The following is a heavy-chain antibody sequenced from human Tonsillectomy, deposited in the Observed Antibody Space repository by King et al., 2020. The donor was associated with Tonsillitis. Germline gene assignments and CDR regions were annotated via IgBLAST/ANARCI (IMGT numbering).Heavy chain of an antibody. Sequence: VQLVESGGGLVQPGRSLRLDCAASGFTFDDHAMHWVRQAPGKGLEWVSDISWNSGRIGYADSVKGRFTIYRDNDKNSLYPQMNNLRAEDTALYYCAKDMGGSGSYPAYYFDFWGQGTLVTVSS. CDR3: AKDMGGSGSYPAYYFDF. CDR1: GFTFDDHA. V-gene: IGHV3-9*01. D-gene: IGHD1-26*01. CDR2: ISWNSGRI. J-gene: IGHJ4*02.